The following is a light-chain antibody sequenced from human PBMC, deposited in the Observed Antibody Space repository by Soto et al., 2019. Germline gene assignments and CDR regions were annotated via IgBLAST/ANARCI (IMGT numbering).Light chain of an antibody. J-gene: IGKJ2*01. V-gene: IGKV3-20*01. Sequence: EIVLTQSPGTLSLSPGERATLSCRARQSVSSSYLAWYQQKPGQAPRLLIYGASSRATGIPDRFSGSGSGTDFTLTISRLEPEDFAMYYCQQCGRSLYTLGQGTKLEIK. CDR1: QSVSSSY. CDR2: GAS. CDR3: QQCGRSLYT.